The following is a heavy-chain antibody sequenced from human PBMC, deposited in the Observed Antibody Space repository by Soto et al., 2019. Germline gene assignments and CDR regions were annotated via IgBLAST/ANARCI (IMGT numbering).Heavy chain of an antibody. D-gene: IGHD2-2*01. CDR1: GGSISSYY. CDR3: AREGRFCSSTSCYAGYYYYYMDV. Sequence: SETLSLTCTVSGGSISSYYWSWIRQPPGKGLEWIGYIYYSGSTNYNPSLKSRVTISVDTSKNQFSLKLSSVTAADTAVYYCAREGRFCSSTSCYAGYYYYYMDVWGKGTTVTVSS. J-gene: IGHJ6*03. V-gene: IGHV4-59*01. CDR2: IYYSGST.